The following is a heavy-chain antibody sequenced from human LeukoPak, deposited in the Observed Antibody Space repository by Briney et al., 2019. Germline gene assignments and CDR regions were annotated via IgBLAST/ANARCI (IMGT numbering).Heavy chain of an antibody. CDR1: GGSISSAGHY. Sequence: SQTLSLTCTVSGGSISSAGHYWSWIRQHPRKGLEWIGCIYDSRFTYYNPSLESRVTISVDSSEKQLSLKLTSVTAADTAVYYCAGGFDSSKMASWGQGTLVTVSS. J-gene: IGHJ5*02. CDR3: AGGFDSSKMAS. D-gene: IGHD6-13*01. CDR2: IYDSRFT. V-gene: IGHV4-31*03.